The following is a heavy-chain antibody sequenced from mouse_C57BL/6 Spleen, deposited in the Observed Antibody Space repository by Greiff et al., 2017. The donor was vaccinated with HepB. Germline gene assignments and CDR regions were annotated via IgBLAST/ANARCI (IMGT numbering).Heavy chain of an antibody. CDR1: GYTFTDHT. CDR3: ASPHYYGSSYYAMDY. J-gene: IGHJ4*01. Sequence: QVQLKQSDAELVKPGASVKISCKVSGYTFTDHTIHWMKQRPEQGLEWIGYIYPRDGSTKYNEKFKGKATLTADKSSSTAYMQLNSLTSEDSAVYFCASPHYYGSSYYAMDYWGQGTSVTVSS. V-gene: IGHV1-78*01. D-gene: IGHD1-1*01. CDR2: IYPRDGST.